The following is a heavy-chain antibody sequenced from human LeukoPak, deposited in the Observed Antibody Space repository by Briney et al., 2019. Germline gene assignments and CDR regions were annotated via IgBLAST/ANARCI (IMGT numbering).Heavy chain of an antibody. CDR1: GFTFSTYS. D-gene: IGHD2-2*02. V-gene: IGHV3-21*01. Sequence: GGSLRLSCAASGFTFSTYSMNWVRQAPGRGLEWVSSISSSSSYIYYADSLKGRFTISRDNAKNSLYLQMNSLRAEDTAVYYCERTYCSSTSCYNPWFDPWGQGTLVTVSS. J-gene: IGHJ5*02. CDR3: ERTYCSSTSCYNPWFDP. CDR2: ISSSSSYI.